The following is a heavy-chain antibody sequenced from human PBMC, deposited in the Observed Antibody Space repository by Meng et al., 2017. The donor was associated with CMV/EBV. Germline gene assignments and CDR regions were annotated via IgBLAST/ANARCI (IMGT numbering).Heavy chain of an antibody. J-gene: IGHJ6*02. CDR2: IKSKTDGGTT. CDR3: TTDGDNDFWSGYYFPGMDV. CDR1: GFTFSNAW. V-gene: IGHV3-15*01. D-gene: IGHD3-3*01. Sequence: GESLKISCAASGFTFSNAWMSWVRQAPGKGLEWVGRIKSKTDGGTTDYAAPVKGRFTISRDDSKNTLNLQMNSLKTEDTAVYYCTTDGDNDFWSGYYFPGMDVWGQGTTVTVSS.